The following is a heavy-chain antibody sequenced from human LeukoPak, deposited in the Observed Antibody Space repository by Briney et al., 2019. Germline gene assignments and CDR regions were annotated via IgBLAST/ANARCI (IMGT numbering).Heavy chain of an antibody. CDR1: GGSFSGYY. Sequence: SETLSLTCAVYGGSFSGYYWSWIRQPPGKGLEWIGEINHSGSTNYNPSLKSRVTISVDTSKNQFSLKLSSVTAADTAVYYCARELLRDIVLMAYAIGAFDIWGQGTMVTVSS. CDR2: INHSGST. D-gene: IGHD2-8*01. CDR3: ARELLRDIVLMAYAIGAFDI. V-gene: IGHV4-34*01. J-gene: IGHJ3*02.